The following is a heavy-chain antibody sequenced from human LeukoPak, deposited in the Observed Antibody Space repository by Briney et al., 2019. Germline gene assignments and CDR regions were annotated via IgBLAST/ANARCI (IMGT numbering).Heavy chain of an antibody. CDR2: ISSSGSTI. Sequence: GGSLRLSCAASGFTFSSYEMNWVRQAPGKGLEWVSYISSSGSTIYYADSVKGRFTISRDNAKNSLYLQMNSLRAEDTAVYYCARAAHQVYYMDVWGKGTTVTVSS. V-gene: IGHV3-48*03. CDR3: ARAAHQVYYMDV. CDR1: GFTFSSYE. J-gene: IGHJ6*03.